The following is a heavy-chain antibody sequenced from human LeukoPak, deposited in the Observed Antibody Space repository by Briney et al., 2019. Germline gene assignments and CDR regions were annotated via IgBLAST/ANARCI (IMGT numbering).Heavy chain of an antibody. CDR3: ASLGARDY. CDR2: IYYSGST. D-gene: IGHD1-26*01. V-gene: IGHV4-39*07. J-gene: IGHJ4*02. CDR1: GCSISSSSYY. Sequence: SETLSLTCTVSGCSISSSSYYWGWIRQPPGKGLEWIGSIYYSGSTYYNPSLKSRVTISVDTSKNQFSLKLSSVTAADTAVYYCASLGARDYWGQGTLVTVSS.